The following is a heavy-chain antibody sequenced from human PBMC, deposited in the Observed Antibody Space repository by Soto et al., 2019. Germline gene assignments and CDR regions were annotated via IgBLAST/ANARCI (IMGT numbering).Heavy chain of an antibody. D-gene: IGHD4-17*01. Sequence: SETLSLTCTVSGGSISSYYWSWIRQPPGKGLEWIGYIYYSGSTNYNPSLKSRVTISVDTSKTQFSLKRSYVTAADTAVYYCARQSITYGDYDYYYYMDVWGKGTTVTVSS. V-gene: IGHV4-59*08. CDR3: ARQSITYGDYDYYYYMDV. CDR1: GGSISSYY. J-gene: IGHJ6*03. CDR2: IYYSGST.